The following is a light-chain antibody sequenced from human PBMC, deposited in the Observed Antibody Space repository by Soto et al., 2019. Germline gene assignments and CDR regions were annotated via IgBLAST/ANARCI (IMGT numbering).Light chain of an antibody. CDR2: EVS. Sequence: QSALTQPASVSGSPGQSITISCTGTSXDIGGYNYVSWYQQHPGKVPKLIIFEVSTRPSGVSNRFSGSKSGNTASLTISGLQADDEADYYCSSFKTSTTLYVFGTGTKVTVL. J-gene: IGLJ1*01. CDR1: SXDIGGYNY. V-gene: IGLV2-14*01. CDR3: SSFKTSTTLYV.